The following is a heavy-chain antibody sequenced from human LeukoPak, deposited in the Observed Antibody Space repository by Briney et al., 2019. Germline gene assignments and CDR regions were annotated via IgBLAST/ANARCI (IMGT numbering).Heavy chain of an antibody. D-gene: IGHD2-2*01. J-gene: IGHJ4*02. Sequence: AGVTVSYKAYGYTFTSHYLHWAPPPPEYLHQWLGIINPSGGSTSYAQKFQGRVTMTRDPSKSTVYMELSSLRSEDTAVYYCARAGRSSTRLANYWGQATLVSVSS. V-gene: IGHV1-46*01. CDR2: INPSGGST. CDR3: ARAGRSSTRLANY. CDR1: GYTFTSHY.